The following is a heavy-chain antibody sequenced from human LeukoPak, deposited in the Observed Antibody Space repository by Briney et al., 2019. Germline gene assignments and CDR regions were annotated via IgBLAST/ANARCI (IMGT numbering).Heavy chain of an antibody. Sequence: PGGSLRLSCVASGLPIADFAMHWVRQAPGKGLEWVSLISGDGVSTFYADSVKGRFSISRDNSKNSLYLEMNSLRTEDAAMYYCAKVSGKFDYWGQGTLVAVSS. CDR1: GLPIADFA. CDR2: ISGDGVST. CDR3: AKVSGKFDY. J-gene: IGHJ4*02. V-gene: IGHV3-43*02.